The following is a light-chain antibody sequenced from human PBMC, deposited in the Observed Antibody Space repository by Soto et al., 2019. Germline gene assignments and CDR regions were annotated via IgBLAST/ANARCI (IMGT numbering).Light chain of an antibody. V-gene: IGLV1-44*01. CDR3: AGWDDSLNGVV. CDR1: SSNIGSNT. J-gene: IGLJ2*01. CDR2: SNN. Sequence: QSVLTQPPSASGTPGQRVTISCSGSSSNIGSNTVNWYQQLPGTAPKLLIYSNNQRPSGVPDRFSGSKSGTSASLAISGLQSEDEADYYCAGWDDSLNGVVFGGGTKVTV.